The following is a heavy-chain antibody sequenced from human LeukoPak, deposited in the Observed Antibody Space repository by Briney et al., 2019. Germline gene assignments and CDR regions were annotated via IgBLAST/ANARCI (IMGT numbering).Heavy chain of an antibody. J-gene: IGHJ3*02. CDR2: ISYDGSNK. D-gene: IGHD4-23*01. Sequence: PGGSLRLSCAASGFTFSTYDMHWVRQAPGKGLEWVAVISYDGSNKYYADSVKGRFTISIDNSKNTLYLGMNTVRAEDTAVYYFAARDYGGNSGIWGQGTMVTVSS. CDR1: GFTFSTYD. V-gene: IGHV3-30*03. CDR3: AARDYGGNSGI.